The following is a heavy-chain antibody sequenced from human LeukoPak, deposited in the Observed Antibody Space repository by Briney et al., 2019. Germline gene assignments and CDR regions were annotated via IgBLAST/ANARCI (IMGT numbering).Heavy chain of an antibody. CDR2: ISGSGGST. Sequence: GGSLRLSCAASGFTFSSYAMSWVRQAPGKGLEWVSAISGSGGSTYYADSVKGRLTIPRDNSKNTLYLQMNSLRAEDTAVYYCAKDREAARPMLFDYWGQGTLVTVSS. CDR3: AKDREAARPMLFDY. CDR1: GFTFSSYA. V-gene: IGHV3-23*01. D-gene: IGHD6-6*01. J-gene: IGHJ4*02.